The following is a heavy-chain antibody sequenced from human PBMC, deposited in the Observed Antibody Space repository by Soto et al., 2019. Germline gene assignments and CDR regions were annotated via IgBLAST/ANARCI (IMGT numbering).Heavy chain of an antibody. CDR2: IYYSGST. CDR3: ASRYDSSGYYVDY. V-gene: IGHV4-31*03. J-gene: IGHJ4*02. D-gene: IGHD3-22*01. CDR1: GGSISSGGYY. Sequence: SETLSLTCTVSGGSISSGGYYWSWIRQHPGKGLEWIGYIYYSGSTYYNPSLKSRVTISVDTSKNQFSLKLSSVTAADTAVYYCASRYDSSGYYVDYWGQGTLVTVSS.